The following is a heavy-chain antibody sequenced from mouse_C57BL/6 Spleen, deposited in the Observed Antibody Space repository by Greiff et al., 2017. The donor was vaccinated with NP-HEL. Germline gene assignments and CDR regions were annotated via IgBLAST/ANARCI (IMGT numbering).Heavy chain of an antibody. CDR1: GYTFTSYW. D-gene: IGHD2-5*01. J-gene: IGHJ3*01. CDR3: ARHSNYDPAWVAD. V-gene: IGHV1-61*01. CDR2: IYPSDSET. Sequence: QVQLQQPGAELVRPGSSVKLSCKASGYTFTSYWMDWVKQRPGQGLEWIGNIYPSDSETHYNQKFKDQATLTVDKSSSTAYMQLSSLTSEDSAVYYCARHSNYDPAWVADWGQGTLVTVSA.